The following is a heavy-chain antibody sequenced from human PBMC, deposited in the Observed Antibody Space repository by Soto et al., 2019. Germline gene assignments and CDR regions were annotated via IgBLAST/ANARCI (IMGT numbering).Heavy chain of an antibody. J-gene: IGHJ4*02. D-gene: IGHD3-10*01. Sequence: QVQLVQSGAAVKKPGSSVRVSCKASGDTFTFYSINWVRQAPGLGLEWMGRINPILSMSNYAQRFQGRVTMTADKPTSTAYMELSSLRSEDTAMYYCASSYGSGYRAFDYWGQGALVTVSS. V-gene: IGHV1-69*02. CDR1: GDTFTFYS. CDR3: ASSYGSGYRAFDY. CDR2: INPILSMS.